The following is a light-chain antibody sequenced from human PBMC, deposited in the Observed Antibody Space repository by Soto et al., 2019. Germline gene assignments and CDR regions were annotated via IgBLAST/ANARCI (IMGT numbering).Light chain of an antibody. J-gene: IGKJ1*01. Sequence: DIQMTQSPSSLSASVGDRVTITCRASQGISNYLAWYQQKPGKVPKLLIYAASTLQSGVPSRFSGSGSGTDFTLTISSLQPEDVVTYYCQNYHSARWTVGQGTKVEIK. CDR3: QNYHSARWT. CDR2: AAS. CDR1: QGISNY. V-gene: IGKV1-27*01.